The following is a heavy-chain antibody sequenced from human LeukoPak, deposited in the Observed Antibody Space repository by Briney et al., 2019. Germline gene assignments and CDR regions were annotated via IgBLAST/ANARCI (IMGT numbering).Heavy chain of an antibody. CDR3: ARDYGDYEFGAFDI. V-gene: IGHV4-4*07. CDR1: GGSISSYY. Sequence: SETLSLTCTVSGGSISSYYWSWIRQPAGKGLEWIGRIYTSGSTNYNPPLKSRVTMSVDTSKNQFSLKLSSVTAADTAVYYCARDYGDYEFGAFDIWGQGTMVTVSS. CDR2: IYTSGST. D-gene: IGHD4-17*01. J-gene: IGHJ3*02.